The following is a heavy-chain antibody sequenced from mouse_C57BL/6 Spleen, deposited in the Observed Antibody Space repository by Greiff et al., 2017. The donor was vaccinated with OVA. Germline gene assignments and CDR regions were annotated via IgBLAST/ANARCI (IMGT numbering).Heavy chain of an antibody. V-gene: IGHV1-9*01. D-gene: IGHD1-1*01. J-gene: IGHJ3*01. CDR2: ILPGSGST. Sequence: VKLMESGAELMKPGASVKLSCKATGYTFTGYWIEWVKQRPGHGLEWIGEILPGSGSTNYNEKFKGKATFTADTSSNTAYMQLSSLTTEDSAIYYCARERYYYGSSSFAYWGQGTLVTVSA. CDR1: GYTFTGYW. CDR3: ARERYYYGSSSFAY.